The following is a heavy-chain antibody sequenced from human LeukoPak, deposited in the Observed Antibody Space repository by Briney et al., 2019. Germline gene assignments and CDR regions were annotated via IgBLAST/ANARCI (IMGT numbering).Heavy chain of an antibody. Sequence: ASVKVSCKASGYTFTSYYMHWVRQAPGQGLEWMGIIDPSGGSTSYAQKFQGRVTMTRDTSTSTVYMELSSLRSEDTAVYYCARASSGWFFDYWGQGTLVTVSS. V-gene: IGHV1-46*01. CDR2: IDPSGGST. CDR3: ARASSGWFFDY. D-gene: IGHD6-19*01. CDR1: GYTFTSYY. J-gene: IGHJ4*02.